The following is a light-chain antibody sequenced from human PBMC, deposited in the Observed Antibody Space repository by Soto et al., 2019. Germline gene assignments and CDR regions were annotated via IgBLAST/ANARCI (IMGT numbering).Light chain of an antibody. Sequence: QTVVTQPASVSGSPGQSITISCTGTSSDVGGYNYVSWYQQHPGKAPKFVIYDVSNRPSGVSNRFSGSKSGNTASLTISGLQAEDEADYYCSSFTSISPHVVFGGGTQLTVL. V-gene: IGLV2-14*01. CDR1: SSDVGGYNY. CDR2: DVS. CDR3: SSFTSISPHVV. J-gene: IGLJ2*01.